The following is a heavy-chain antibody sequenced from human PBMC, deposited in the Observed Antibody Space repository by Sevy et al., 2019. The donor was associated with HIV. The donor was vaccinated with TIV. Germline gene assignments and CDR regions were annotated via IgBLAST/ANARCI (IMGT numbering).Heavy chain of an antibody. J-gene: IGHJ4*02. CDR3: ARVRYNYGSYYFDY. Sequence: GGSLRLSCAASGFTVSSNYMSWVRQAPGKGLEWVSYISSGGTTMYYADSLKGRFTISRDNAKNSLYLQMNSLRAEDTAVYYCARVRYNYGSYYFDYWGQGTLVTVSS. D-gene: IGHD1-1*01. CDR2: ISSGGTTM. CDR1: GFTVSSNY. V-gene: IGHV3-11*01.